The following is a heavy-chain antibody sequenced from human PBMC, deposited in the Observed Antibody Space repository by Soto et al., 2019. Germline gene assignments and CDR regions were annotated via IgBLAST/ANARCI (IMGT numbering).Heavy chain of an antibody. D-gene: IGHD3-3*01. CDR3: ASHYDMWSGYLSPVDY. V-gene: IGHV3-11*01. CDR2: IDTSGTKI. CDR1: GYTFSDYY. Sequence: PGGFLRLSCAASGYTFSDYYMSWIRQAPGKGLEWISYIDTSGTKIYYADSVKGRFTITRDNAKNSLYLEMNSLRDEDTAVYYCASHYDMWSGYLSPVDYWGQGTLVTVSS. J-gene: IGHJ4*02.